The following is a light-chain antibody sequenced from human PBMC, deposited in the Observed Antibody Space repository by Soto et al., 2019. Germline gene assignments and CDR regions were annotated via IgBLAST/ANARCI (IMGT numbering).Light chain of an antibody. CDR3: QQRSNWSEIT. CDR1: QSVSSD. Sequence: EIVMTQSPATLSVSPGERATLSCRASQSVSSDLAWYHQKPGQAPRLLIYDASNRATGIPARFSGSGSGTDFTLTISSLEPEDFAVYCCQQRSNWSEITFGQGTRLEIK. CDR2: DAS. V-gene: IGKV3-11*01. J-gene: IGKJ5*01.